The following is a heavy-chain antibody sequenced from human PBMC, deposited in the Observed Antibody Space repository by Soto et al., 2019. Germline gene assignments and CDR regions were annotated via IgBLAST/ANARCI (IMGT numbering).Heavy chain of an antibody. V-gene: IGHV3-72*01. CDR2: TRNKVNSFSA. CDR1: GFNFSDYY. D-gene: IGHD3-16*01. J-gene: IGHJ4*02. CDR3: ARDTGGSYDY. Sequence: EVQLMVSGGGLVQPGGSLRVSCAASGFNFSDYYMDWVRQVPGNGLEWVGRTRNKVNSFSAEYAASVKGRFSIYRDASKDSMYLQMNSLKSDDTAVYYCARDTGGSYDYWGQGALVTVSS.